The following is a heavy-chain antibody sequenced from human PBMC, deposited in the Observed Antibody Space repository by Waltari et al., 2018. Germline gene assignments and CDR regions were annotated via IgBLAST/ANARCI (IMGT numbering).Heavy chain of an antibody. J-gene: IGHJ4*02. CDR2: IYHSGST. Sequence: QVQLQESGPGLVKPSETLSLTCAVSGYSISSGYYWGWIRQPPGKGLEWIGSIYHSGSTYYNPSLKSRVTISVDTSKNQFSLKLSSVTAADTAVYYCARQEDDYGDPYYFDYWGQGTLVTVSS. CDR3: ARQEDDYGDPYYFDY. D-gene: IGHD4-17*01. CDR1: GYSISSGYY. V-gene: IGHV4-38-2*01.